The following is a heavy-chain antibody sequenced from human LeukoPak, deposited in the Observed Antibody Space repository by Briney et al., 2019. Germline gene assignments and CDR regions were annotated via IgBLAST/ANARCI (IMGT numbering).Heavy chain of an antibody. CDR2: IYSGGST. V-gene: IGHV3-66*02. D-gene: IGHD2-8*01. Sequence: GGSLRLSCAASGFTVSSNYMSWVRQAPGKGLEWVSVIYSGGSTYYADPVKGRFTISRDNSKNTLYLQMNSLRAEDTAVYYCARRMVYADDAFDIWGQGTMVTVSS. CDR1: GFTVSSNY. J-gene: IGHJ3*02. CDR3: ARRMVYADDAFDI.